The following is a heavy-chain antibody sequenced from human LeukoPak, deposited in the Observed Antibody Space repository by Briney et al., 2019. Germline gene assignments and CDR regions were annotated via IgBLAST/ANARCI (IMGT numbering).Heavy chain of an antibody. CDR2: IDYSGNT. CDR3: ARWYYDSSGYRYFDY. Sequence: SETLSLTCTVSGVSISTYYWTWIRQPPGKGLEWIGNIDYSGNTKYNPSLKSRVTISVDTSKNHFSLKLSSVTAADTAVYYCARWYYDSSGYRYFDYWGQGTLGIVSS. J-gene: IGHJ4*02. D-gene: IGHD3-22*01. CDR1: GVSISTYY. V-gene: IGHV4-59*12.